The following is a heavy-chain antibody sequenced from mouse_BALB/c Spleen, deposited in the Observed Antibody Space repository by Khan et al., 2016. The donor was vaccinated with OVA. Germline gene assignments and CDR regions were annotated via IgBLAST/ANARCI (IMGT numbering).Heavy chain of an antibody. CDR2: INTETGEP. CDR1: GYTFTDYS. D-gene: IGHD2-14*01. CDR3: GGDRYDDFDY. J-gene: IGHJ2*01. Sequence: QIQLVQSGPELKKPGETVKISCKASGYTFTDYSMHWVKQAPGKGLKWMGWINTETGEPTYSDDLKGRFAFSLETSASTAYLQINNLKNEDTATYFCGGDRYDDFDYWGQGTTLTVSS. V-gene: IGHV9-2-1*01.